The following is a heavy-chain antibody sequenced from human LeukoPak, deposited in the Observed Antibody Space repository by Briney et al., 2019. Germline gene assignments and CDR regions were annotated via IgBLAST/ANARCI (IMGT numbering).Heavy chain of an antibody. D-gene: IGHD2-2*01. J-gene: IGHJ5*02. V-gene: IGHV3-23*01. CDR3: AKGGSTSCYDSWFDP. CDR1: GYTFSSYA. CDR2: ISGSGGST. Sequence: GGSLRLSCAASGYTFSSYAMSWVRQAPGKGLEWVSAISGSGGSTYYADSVKGRFTNSRDNSKNTLYLQMNSLRAEDTAVYYCAKGGSTSCYDSWFDPWGQGTLVTVSS.